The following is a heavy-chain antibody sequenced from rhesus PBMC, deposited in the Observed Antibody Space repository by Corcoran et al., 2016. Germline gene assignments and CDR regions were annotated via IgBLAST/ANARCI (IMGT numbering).Heavy chain of an antibody. D-gene: IGHD5-12*01. CDR3: ARDMGRYSDN. J-gene: IGHJ4*01. V-gene: IGHV4S5*01. Sequence: QVQLEESGPGLVKPSETLSLTCAVPGGSMSGYYWNWIRQPPGKGLEWIGYIVGTTGSTDYNPSLKSRVTISTDTSKNHLSLRLNSVTAADTAVYYCARDMGRYSDNWGQGVLVTVSS. CDR2: IVGTTGST. CDR1: GGSMSGYY.